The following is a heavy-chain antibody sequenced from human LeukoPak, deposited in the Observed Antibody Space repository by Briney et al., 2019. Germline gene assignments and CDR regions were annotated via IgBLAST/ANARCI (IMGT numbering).Heavy chain of an antibody. CDR3: ARISPRYSDDNGSYRGEFDF. CDR1: GYTFTGWH. V-gene: IGHV1-2*02. Sequence: ASVKVSCKASGYTFTGWHLHWVRQTPGQGLEWMGWINPRSGVTKSAQTFEGRVSMTRDTAIKTAYMELNRLRSDDTAVYYCARISPRYSDDNGSYRGEFDFWGQGTLVTVS. J-gene: IGHJ4*02. D-gene: IGHD5-12*01. CDR2: INPRSGVT.